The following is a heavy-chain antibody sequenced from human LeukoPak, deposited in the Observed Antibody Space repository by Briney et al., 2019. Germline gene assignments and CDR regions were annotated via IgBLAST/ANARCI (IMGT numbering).Heavy chain of an antibody. CDR2: INHSGST. CDR1: GGSFSGYY. J-gene: IGHJ1*01. V-gene: IGHV4-34*01. D-gene: IGHD2-15*01. Sequence: SETLSLTCAVYGGSFSGYYWSWIRQPPGKGLEWIGEINHSGSTNYNPSLKSRVTISVDTSKNQFSLKLSSVTAADTAVYYCVRSRYCSGGSCYSGYFQHWGQGTLVTVSS. CDR3: VRSRYCSGGSCYSGYFQH.